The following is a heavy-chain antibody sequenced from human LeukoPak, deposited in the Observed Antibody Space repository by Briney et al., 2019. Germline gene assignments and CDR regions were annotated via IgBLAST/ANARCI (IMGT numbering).Heavy chain of an antibody. CDR1: GYTFTGYY. J-gene: IGHJ4*02. CDR3: ARSLSNWYSN. D-gene: IGHD6-13*01. CDR2: INPNSGGT. Sequence: ASLKVSCKASGYTFTGYYMHWVRQAPGQGLEWMGWINPNSGGTNYAQKSQGRVTMTRDTSINTVYMELSRLRSDDTAVYYCARSLSNWYSNWGQGTLVTVSS. V-gene: IGHV1-2*02.